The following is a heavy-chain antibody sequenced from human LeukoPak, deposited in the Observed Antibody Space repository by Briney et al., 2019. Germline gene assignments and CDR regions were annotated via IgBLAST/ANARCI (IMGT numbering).Heavy chain of an antibody. CDR3: ARDNAGSYFVDY. V-gene: IGHV3-21*06. J-gene: IGHJ4*02. Sequence: GGSLRLSCAASGFTFDDYAMHWVRQAPGKGLEWVSSISSYANYIDYADSVKGRFTISRDNAKNSLFLQMDSLRGEDTAVYYCARDNAGSYFVDYWGQGILVTVSS. CDR2: ISSYANYI. CDR1: GFTFDDYA. D-gene: IGHD1-26*01.